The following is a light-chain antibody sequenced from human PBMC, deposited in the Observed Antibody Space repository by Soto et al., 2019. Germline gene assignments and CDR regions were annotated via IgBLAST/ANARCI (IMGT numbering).Light chain of an antibody. CDR2: DVS. Sequence: QSALTQPRSVSGSPGQSVTISCTGTSSDVGGYNSVSWYQQLPGRAPKLMIYDVSKWPSGVPDRFSGSKSGNTASLTISGLQAEDEADYYCCSYAGSYTYVFXAGTKVTVL. V-gene: IGLV2-11*01. CDR1: SSDVGGYNS. CDR3: CSYAGSYTYV. J-gene: IGLJ1*01.